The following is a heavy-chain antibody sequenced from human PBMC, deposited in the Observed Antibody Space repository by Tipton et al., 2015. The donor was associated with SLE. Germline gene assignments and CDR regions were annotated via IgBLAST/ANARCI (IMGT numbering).Heavy chain of an antibody. CDR2: IYYSGST. Sequence: WVRQPPGKGLEWIGSIYYSGSTYYNPSLKSRVTISVDTSKNQFSLKLSSVTAADTAVYYCARAQWLVLEDDAFDIWGQGTMVTVSS. D-gene: IGHD6-19*01. J-gene: IGHJ3*02. V-gene: IGHV4-39*07. CDR3: ARAQWLVLEDDAFDI.